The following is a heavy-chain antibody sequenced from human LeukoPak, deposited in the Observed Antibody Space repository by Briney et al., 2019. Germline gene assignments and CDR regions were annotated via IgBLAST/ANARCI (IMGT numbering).Heavy chain of an antibody. CDR1: GGSISSGSYY. D-gene: IGHD1-1*01. CDR3: ARGTTKDY. J-gene: IGHJ4*02. V-gene: IGHV4-61*02. CDR2: IYTSGST. Sequence: SETLSLTCTVSGGSISSGSYYWSWIRQPAGKGLEWIGRIYTSGSTNYNPSLKSRVTISVDTYKNQFSLKLSSVTAADTAVYYCARGTTKDYWGQGTLVTVSS.